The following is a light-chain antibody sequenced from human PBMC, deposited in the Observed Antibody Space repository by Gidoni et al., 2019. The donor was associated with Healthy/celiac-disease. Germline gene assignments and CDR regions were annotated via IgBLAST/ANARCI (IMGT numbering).Light chain of an antibody. Sequence: EIVMTHSPPTLSVSPGERATLSCLASQSVISNLAWYQQRPGQAPRLLIYGASTRDTGIPARFSGSGCGTEFTLTISSLRSEDFEVGYCQQYNNWPPMATFGPGTKVEIK. J-gene: IGKJ3*01. V-gene: IGKV3-15*01. CDR2: GAS. CDR3: QQYNNWPPMAT. CDR1: QSVISN.